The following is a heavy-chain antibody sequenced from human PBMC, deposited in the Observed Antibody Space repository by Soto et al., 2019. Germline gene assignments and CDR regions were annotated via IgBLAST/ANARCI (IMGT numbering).Heavy chain of an antibody. CDR1: GFTFSAYW. V-gene: IGHV3-7*01. CDR2: IDQDGGEK. J-gene: IGHJ4*02. Sequence: GGSLRLSCAASGFTFSAYWMAWVRQAPGKGLEWVASIDQDGGEKKYVDSVEGRFTISRDNAKNSLYLQLNSLRGEDTAMYYCTRDPSRRSDYWGQGARVTVSS. CDR3: TRDPSRRSDY.